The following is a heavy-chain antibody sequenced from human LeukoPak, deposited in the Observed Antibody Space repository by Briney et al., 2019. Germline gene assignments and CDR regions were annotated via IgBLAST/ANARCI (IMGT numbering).Heavy chain of an antibody. V-gene: IGHV3-20*01. Sequence: RPGGSLTLSCAASGFTLDDYGMSWVRQAPGKGLEWVSGINWNGGSTGYADSVKGRFTISRDNAKNSLYLQMNSLRAEDTALYHCARALIRGYYYGMDVWGQGTTVTVSS. CDR3: ARALIRGYYYGMDV. CDR2: INWNGGST. J-gene: IGHJ6*02. D-gene: IGHD3-10*01. CDR1: GFTLDDYG.